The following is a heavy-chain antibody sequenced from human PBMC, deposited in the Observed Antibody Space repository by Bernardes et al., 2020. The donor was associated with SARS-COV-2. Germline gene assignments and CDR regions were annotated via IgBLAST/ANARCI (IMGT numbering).Heavy chain of an antibody. CDR1: GFTFSSYW. J-gene: IGHJ6*02. V-gene: IGHV3-7*01. CDR3: ARDIAAYYGMDV. Sequence: GGSLRLSCAASGFTFSSYWMSWVRQAPGKGLEWVANIKQDGSEKYYMDSMKGRFTISRDNSKNTLYLQMNSLRAEDTAVYYCARDIAAYYGMDVWGQGTTVTVSS. D-gene: IGHD2-21*01. CDR2: IKQDGSEK.